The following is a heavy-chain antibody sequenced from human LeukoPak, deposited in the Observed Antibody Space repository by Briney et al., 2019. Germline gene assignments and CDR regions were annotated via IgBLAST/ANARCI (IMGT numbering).Heavy chain of an antibody. CDR2: VYASGDYNSGVN. D-gene: IGHD2-21*02. CDR3: ARGDCGGDCYFSRSDWFDP. CDR1: GTSINTYS. J-gene: IGHJ5*02. V-gene: IGHV4-59*13. Sequence: PSQTLSLACTVSGTSINTYSWSWIRQTPGKGLEWIGYVYASGDYNSGVNTYNPSLESRVTITVDTSKNQFALRLTSLTAADTAVYYCARGDCGGDCYFSRSDWFDPWGQGTLVTVSS.